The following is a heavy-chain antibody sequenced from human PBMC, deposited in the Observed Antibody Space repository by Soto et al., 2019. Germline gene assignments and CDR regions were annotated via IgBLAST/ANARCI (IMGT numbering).Heavy chain of an antibody. V-gene: IGHV3-30-3*01. CDR1: GFTFSSYA. D-gene: IGHD6-13*01. CDR3: ARDSYSSSWYYYYYYGMDV. CDR2: ISYDGSNK. J-gene: IGHJ6*02. Sequence: SLRLSCAASGFTFSSYAMHWVRQAPGKGLEWVAVISYDGSNKYYADSVKGRFTISRDNSKNTLYLQMNSLRAEDTAVYYCARDSYSSSWYYYYYYGMDVWGQGTTVTVSS.